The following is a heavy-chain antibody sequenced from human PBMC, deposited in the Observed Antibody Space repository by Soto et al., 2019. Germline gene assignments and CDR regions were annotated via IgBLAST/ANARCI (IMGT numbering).Heavy chain of an antibody. CDR2: IIPMFGTA. J-gene: IGHJ4*02. CDR3: TRGWGHDSSDYYYAY. V-gene: IGHV1-69*01. D-gene: IGHD3-22*01. CDR1: GGSFSRNA. Sequence: QVQLVQSGAEVKKPGFSVKVSCKASGGSFSRNAVSWVRQAPGQGLEWMGGIIPMFGTANYAQKFKGRVTITADESTSTAYMELRSLRSEDTALYYCTRGWGHDSSDYYYAYWGQGTLITVSS.